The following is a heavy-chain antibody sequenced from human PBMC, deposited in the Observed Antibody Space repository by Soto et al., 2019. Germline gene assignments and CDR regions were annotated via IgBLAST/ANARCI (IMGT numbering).Heavy chain of an antibody. Sequence: EVQLVESGGGLVQPGGSLRLSCAASGFAFRDHYMDWVRQAPGKGLEWVGRIRNKVNGYTTDYAAAVRGRFTISRDDSKKSLYLQMTSLKTEDTAIYFWSRELSRTSGHDYWGQGTLVTVSS. V-gene: IGHV3-72*01. CDR2: IRNKVNGYTT. J-gene: IGHJ4*02. CDR1: GFAFRDHY. D-gene: IGHD1-1*01. CDR3: SRELSRTSGHDY.